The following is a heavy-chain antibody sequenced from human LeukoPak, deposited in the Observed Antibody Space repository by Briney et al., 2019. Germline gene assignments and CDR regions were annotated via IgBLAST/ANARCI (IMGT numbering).Heavy chain of an antibody. CDR1: GFTFSDYY. V-gene: IGHV3-11*06. J-gene: IGHJ4*02. CDR3: ARGWLALFDY. CDR2: ISSSSSYT. D-gene: IGHD5-24*01. Sequence: GGSLRLSCTASGFTFSDYYMSWIRQAPGKGLEWVSYISSSSSYTNYADSVKGRFTISRDNSKNTLYLQMNSLRAEDTAVYYCARGWLALFDYWGQGTLVTVSS.